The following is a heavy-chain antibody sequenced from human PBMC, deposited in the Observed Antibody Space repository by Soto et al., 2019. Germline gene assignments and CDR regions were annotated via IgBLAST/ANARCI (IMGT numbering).Heavy chain of an antibody. J-gene: IGHJ4*02. CDR1: GGSISSSNW. V-gene: IGHV4-4*02. Sequence: QVQLQESGPGLVKPSGTLSITCAVSGGSISSSNWWSWVRQPPGKGLEWIGEIYHSGSTNYNPSLKSRVTISVDKSKNQFSLKLSSVTAADTAVYYCARVSLNYYDSSGYYFDYWGQGTLVTVSS. CDR2: IYHSGST. CDR3: ARVSLNYYDSSGYYFDY. D-gene: IGHD3-22*01.